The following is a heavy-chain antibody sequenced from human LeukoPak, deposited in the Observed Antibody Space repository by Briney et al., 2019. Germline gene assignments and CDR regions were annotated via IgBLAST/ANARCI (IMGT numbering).Heavy chain of an antibody. Sequence: GSLRPSLPASGFPVSRKYMTWGRQDPGEGLGGGSVIYSGGSTYDADSVKGRFTISRDNSKNTLYLQMNSLRAEDTAVYYCARYIAAAGRYFDYWGQGTLVTVSS. J-gene: IGHJ4*02. V-gene: IGHV3-66*02. D-gene: IGHD6-13*01. CDR3: ARYIAAAGRYFDY. CDR1: GFPVSRKY. CDR2: IYSGGST.